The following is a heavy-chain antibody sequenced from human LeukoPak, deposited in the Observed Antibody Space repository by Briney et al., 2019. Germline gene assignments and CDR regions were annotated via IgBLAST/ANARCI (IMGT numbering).Heavy chain of an antibody. V-gene: IGHV3-20*04. CDR1: GFTFDDYG. CDR3: ARVLGCTNGVCPYYYYYYMDV. J-gene: IGHJ6*03. Sequence: GGSLRLSCAASGFTFDDYGMSWVRQAPGKGLEWVSGINWNGGSTGYADSVKGRFTISRDNAKNSLYLQMNSPRAEDPALYYCARVLGCTNGVCPYYYYYYMDVWGKGTTVTVSS. D-gene: IGHD2-8*01. CDR2: INWNGGST.